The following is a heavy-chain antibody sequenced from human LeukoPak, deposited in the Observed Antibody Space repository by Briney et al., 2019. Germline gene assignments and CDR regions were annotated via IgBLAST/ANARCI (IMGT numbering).Heavy chain of an antibody. V-gene: IGHV3-74*01. CDR1: GFTFDDYA. J-gene: IGHJ4*02. CDR2: MNIDGSSI. D-gene: IGHD1-26*01. Sequence: GGSLRLSCAASGFTFDDYAMHWVRQAPGKGLVWVSRMNIDGSSISYADSVKGRFTISRDNAKNTLYLQMNSLRAEDTAVYYCARIGATMAYFDYWGQGTLVTVSS. CDR3: ARIGATMAYFDY.